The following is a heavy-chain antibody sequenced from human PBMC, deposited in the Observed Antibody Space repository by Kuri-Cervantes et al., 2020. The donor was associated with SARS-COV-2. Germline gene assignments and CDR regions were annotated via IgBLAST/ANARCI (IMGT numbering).Heavy chain of an antibody. J-gene: IGHJ4*02. Sequence: GESLKISYAASGFTFSSYWMSWVRQAPGKGLEWVSAISGSGGSTYYADSVKGRFTISRDNSKNTLYLQMNSLRAEDTAVYYCAKDMRGTRTYFDYWGQGTLVTVSS. CDR2: ISGSGGST. CDR1: GFTFSSYW. CDR3: AKDMRGTRTYFDY. D-gene: IGHD1-7*01. V-gene: IGHV3-23*01.